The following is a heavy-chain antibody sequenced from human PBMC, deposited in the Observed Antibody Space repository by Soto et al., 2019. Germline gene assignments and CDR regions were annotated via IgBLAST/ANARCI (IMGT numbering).Heavy chain of an antibody. J-gene: IGHJ4*02. CDR2: ISYDGGNK. D-gene: IGHD6-19*01. V-gene: IGHV3-30*03. CDR3: AGGGFYFDY. Sequence: QVQLVESGGGVVQPGRSLRLSCAASGFPFSSYGMHWVRQAPGKGLEWVAHISYDGGNKHYTDSVKGRFTISRDNSKNMVYLQMRSLRAEDAAVSYCAGGGFYFDYCGQGTRVSVSS. CDR1: GFPFSSYG.